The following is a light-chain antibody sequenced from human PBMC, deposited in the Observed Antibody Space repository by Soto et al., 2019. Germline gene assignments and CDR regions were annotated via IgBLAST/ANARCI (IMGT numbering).Light chain of an antibody. Sequence: QSALTQPRSVSGSPGQSVTISCTGTSSDVGGYNYVSWYQQHPGKAPNLMIYDVSKRPSGVPDRFSGSKSGNTASLTISGLQAEDEADYYCCSYAGSYTLYVFGTGTKV. V-gene: IGLV2-11*01. CDR3: CSYAGSYTLYV. J-gene: IGLJ1*01. CDR2: DVS. CDR1: SSDVGGYNY.